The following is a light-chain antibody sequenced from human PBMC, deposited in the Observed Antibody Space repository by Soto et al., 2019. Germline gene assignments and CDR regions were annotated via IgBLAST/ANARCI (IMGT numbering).Light chain of an antibody. CDR2: KAS. J-gene: IGKJ1*01. CDR1: QSISSW. Sequence: DIQMTQSPSTLSASVGDRVTNTCRASQSISSWLAWYQQKPGKAPKLLIYKASSLESGVPSRFSGSESGTEFTLTISSLQPDDFATYYCQQYNSYWTFGQGTKVDIK. V-gene: IGKV1-5*03. CDR3: QQYNSYWT.